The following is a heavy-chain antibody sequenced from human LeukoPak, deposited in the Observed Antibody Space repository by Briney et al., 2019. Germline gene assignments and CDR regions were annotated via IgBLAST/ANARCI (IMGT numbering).Heavy chain of an antibody. V-gene: IGHV4-4*07. CDR1: GGSISSYF. J-gene: IGHJ4*02. D-gene: IGHD3-3*01. CDR2: IYISGST. Sequence: SETLSLTCTLSGGSISSYFWSWLGQPAGKGVEWIGRIYISGSTNYNPSLTSRVTMSVETSKKQYSLSLCSVTAADTSVYYCARDTPIFGVVITFDYWGQGTLVTVSS. CDR3: ARDTPIFGVVITFDY.